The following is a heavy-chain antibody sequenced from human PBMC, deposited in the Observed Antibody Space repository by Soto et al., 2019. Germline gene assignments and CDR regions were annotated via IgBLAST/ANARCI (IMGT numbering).Heavy chain of an antibody. V-gene: IGHV1-69*13. J-gene: IGHJ6*02. Sequence: LVKVSCKASGGTLRSYAISWELQAPGQGREWMGGIIPISGTATFAQKFQGRVSITAEESTSTAYVELSSLRSEDTAVYYCGREYGVGSLYYYYYYGMDVWDQGPKLTVSS. D-gene: IGHD3-3*01. CDR2: IIPISGTA. CDR3: GREYGVGSLYYYYYYGMDV. CDR1: GGTLRSYA.